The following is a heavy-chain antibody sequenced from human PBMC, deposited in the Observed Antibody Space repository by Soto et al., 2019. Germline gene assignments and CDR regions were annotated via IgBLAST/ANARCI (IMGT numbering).Heavy chain of an antibody. D-gene: IGHD3-22*01. CDR3: ARRAYYSSCSPWGLAHYYYYGMDV. CDR2: IYPGDSDT. J-gene: IGHJ6*02. Sequence: ESLKISCKGSGYSFTSYWIGWVRQMPGKGLEWMGIIYPGDSDTRYSPSFQGQVTISADKSISTAYLQWSSLKASDTAMYYCARRAYYSSCSPWGLAHYYYYGMDVWGQGTTVTVSS. CDR1: GYSFTSYW. V-gene: IGHV5-51*01.